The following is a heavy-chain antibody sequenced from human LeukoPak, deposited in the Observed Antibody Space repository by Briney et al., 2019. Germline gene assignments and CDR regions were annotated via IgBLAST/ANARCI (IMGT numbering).Heavy chain of an antibody. D-gene: IGHD6-19*01. J-gene: IGHJ4*02. CDR1: GFTFNNYG. CDR2: TWYDESNK. CDR3: ARAGSSGWSFFEY. Sequence: GGALRLSCAASGFTFNNYGMHWVRQAPGKGLEWVAITWYDESNKYYADSVKGRFTISRDNSKNTLYLQMNSLRAEDSAVYYCARAGSSGWSFFEYWGQGTLVTVSS. V-gene: IGHV3-33*01.